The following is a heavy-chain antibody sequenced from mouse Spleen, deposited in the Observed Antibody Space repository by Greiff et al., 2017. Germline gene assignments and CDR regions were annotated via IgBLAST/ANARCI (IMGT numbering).Heavy chain of an antibody. CDR1: GYTFTSYW. Sequence: VQLQQPGAELVKPGASVKLSCKASGYTFTSYWMHWVKQRPGQGLEWIGEINPSNGRTNYNEKFKSKATLTVDKSSSTAYMQLSSLTSEDSAVYYCASGGVGYWGQGTTLTVSS. CDR2: INPSNGRT. V-gene: IGHV1S81*02. J-gene: IGHJ2*01. CDR3: ASGGVGY. D-gene: IGHD1-1*01.